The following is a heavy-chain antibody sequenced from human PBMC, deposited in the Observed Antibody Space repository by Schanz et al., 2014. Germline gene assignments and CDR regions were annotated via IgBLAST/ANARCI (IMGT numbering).Heavy chain of an antibody. V-gene: IGHV3-30-3*01. CDR2: ISNDGSIK. CDR3: ASPSGYSDYGTYFDF. J-gene: IGHJ4*02. CDR1: GFTLSSYA. D-gene: IGHD5-12*01. Sequence: GQLLESGGGLVQPGGSLRLSCAAYGFTLSSYAMHWVRQAPGKGLEWVAVISNDGSIKYYADSVEGRFTISRDNSRNTLYLQMNSLRTEDTAVYYCASPSGYSDYGTYFDFWGQGTLVTVSS.